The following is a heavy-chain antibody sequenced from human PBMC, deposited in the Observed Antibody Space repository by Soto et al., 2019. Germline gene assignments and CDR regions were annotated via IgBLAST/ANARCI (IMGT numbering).Heavy chain of an antibody. V-gene: IGHV4-4*07. CDR2: IFSSGST. Sequence: PSETLSLTCTVSGGSINTFYWSWVRHPAGKGLERIGRIFSSGSTSFNPSLESRVAMSVDTSKNHFSLNLSSVTAADMAVYYCAREGSYSAYNFAHGIQLWSFDFWGRGALVTVSS. CDR1: GGSINTFY. D-gene: IGHD5-12*01. J-gene: IGHJ4*02. CDR3: AREGSYSAYNFAHGIQLWSFDF.